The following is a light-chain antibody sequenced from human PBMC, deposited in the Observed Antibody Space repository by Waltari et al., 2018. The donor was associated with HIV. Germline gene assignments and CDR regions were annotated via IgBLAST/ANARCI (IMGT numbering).Light chain of an antibody. J-gene: IGLJ3*02. V-gene: IGLV1-47*01. CDR2: RDN. Sequence: QSVLTQPPSASGAPGQRVTISCSGSSANIGNTVYWYQQLPGTAPKVLIYRDNQRPSGVPGRFSGSRSGTSASLDVSGLRSEDEANYIGAAWDDILSGWVFGGGTKLTVL. CDR3: AAWDDILSGWV. CDR1: SANIGNT.